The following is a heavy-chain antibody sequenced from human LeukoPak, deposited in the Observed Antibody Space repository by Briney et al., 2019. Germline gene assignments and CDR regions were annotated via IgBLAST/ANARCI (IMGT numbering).Heavy chain of an antibody. D-gene: IGHD2-15*01. CDR2: ISGSGTDT. Sequence: GCSLRLSCGGSGFTFSSYAMSWVRQAPGKGLEWVSAISGSGTDTFYANSVKGRFTISRDNPKNTLYLQMNSLRAEDTAVYYCAKGGGSSCYSPSDYWGQGTLVTVSS. CDR3: AKGGGSSCYSPSDY. V-gene: IGHV3-23*01. J-gene: IGHJ4*02. CDR1: GFTFSSYA.